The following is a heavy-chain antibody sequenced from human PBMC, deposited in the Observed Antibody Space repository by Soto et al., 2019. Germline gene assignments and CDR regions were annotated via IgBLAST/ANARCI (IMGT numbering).Heavy chain of an antibody. V-gene: IGHV1-69*13. CDR3: ARGPQGLYYYYYGMDV. J-gene: IGHJ6*02. CDR1: GGTFSSYA. CDR2: IIPIFGTA. Sequence: GASVKVSCKASGGTFSSYAISWVRQAPGQGLEWMGGIIPIFGTANYAQKFQGRVTITADESTSTAYMELSSLRSEDTAVYYCARGPQGLYYYYYGMDVWGQGTTVTVSS.